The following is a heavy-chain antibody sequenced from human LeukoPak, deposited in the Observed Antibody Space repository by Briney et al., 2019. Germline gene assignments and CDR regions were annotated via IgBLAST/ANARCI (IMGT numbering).Heavy chain of an antibody. CDR1: GFTFSSYS. V-gene: IGHV3-21*01. CDR3: ARDLGNGGRNRYYFDY. J-gene: IGHJ4*02. Sequence: GGSLRLSCAASGFTFSSYSMNWARQAPGKGLEWVSSISSSSSYIYYADSVKGRFTISRDNAKNSLYLQMNSLRAEDTAVYYCARDLGNGGRNRYYFDYWGQGTLVTVSS. D-gene: IGHD3-16*01. CDR2: ISSSSSYI.